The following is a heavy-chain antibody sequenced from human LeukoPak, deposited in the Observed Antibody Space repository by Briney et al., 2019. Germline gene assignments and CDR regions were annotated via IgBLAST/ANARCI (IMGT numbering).Heavy chain of an antibody. CDR3: ATAGDDSSGYYVRRADTEYFQH. V-gene: IGHV3-9*01. Sequence: GGSLRLSCAASGFTFDDYAMHWVRQAPGKGLEWVSGISWNSGSMGYADSVKGRFTISRDNAKNSLYLQMNSLRAEDTALYYCATAGDDSSGYYVRRADTEYFQHWGQGTLVTVSS. CDR1: GFTFDDYA. CDR2: ISWNSGSM. J-gene: IGHJ1*01. D-gene: IGHD3-22*01.